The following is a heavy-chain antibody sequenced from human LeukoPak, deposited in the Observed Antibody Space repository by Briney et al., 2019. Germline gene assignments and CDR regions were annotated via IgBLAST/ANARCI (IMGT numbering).Heavy chain of an antibody. J-gene: IGHJ6*03. CDR2: IIPIFGTA. CDR1: GGTLSSYA. V-gene: IGHV1-69*05. CDR3: ARDRNYYMDV. Sequence: ASVKVSCKASGGTLSSYAISWVRQAPGQGLEWMGGIIPIFGTANYAQKFQGRVTITTDESTSTAYMELSSLRSEDTAVYYCARDRNYYMDVWGKGTTVTVSS.